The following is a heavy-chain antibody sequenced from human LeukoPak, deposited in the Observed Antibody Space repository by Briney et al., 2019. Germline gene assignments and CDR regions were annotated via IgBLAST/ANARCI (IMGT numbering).Heavy chain of an antibody. CDR1: GGSISSSSYY. CDR3: ARVRTIVTTTFDY. V-gene: IGHV4-39*01. Sequence: PSETLSLTCTVSGGSISSSSYYWGWIRQPPGKGLEWIGSIYYSGSTYYNPSLKSRVTISVDTSKNQFSLKLSSVTAADTAAYYCARVRTIVTTTFDYWGQGTLVTVSS. CDR2: IYYSGST. J-gene: IGHJ4*02. D-gene: IGHD4-17*01.